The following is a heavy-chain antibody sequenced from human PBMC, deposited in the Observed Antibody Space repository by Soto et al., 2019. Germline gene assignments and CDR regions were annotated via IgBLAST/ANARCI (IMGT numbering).Heavy chain of an antibody. CDR2: MKSEGSGGTI. D-gene: IGHD1-26*01. J-gene: IGHJ6*02. V-gene: IGHV3-15*07. CDR1: GFTFKDAW. CDR3: IHSHGFYYSLNV. Sequence: EEQLVESGGGLVEPGGSLTLSCATSGFTFKDAWMIWVRQAPGKGLERVGRMKSEGSGGTIDYAAPVRGRFTISRDDSKNTCFLQMNRLKAADTSLYYCIHSHGFYYSLNVWGQGTTGTVSS.